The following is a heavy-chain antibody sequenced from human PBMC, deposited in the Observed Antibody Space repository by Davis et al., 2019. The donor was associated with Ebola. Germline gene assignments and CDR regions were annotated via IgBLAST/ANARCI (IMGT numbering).Heavy chain of an antibody. CDR1: GASITSGGYY. CDR3: ARSRAGWFDP. Sequence: SETLSLTCTVSGASITSGGYYWSWIRQHPGKGLEWIGYIHYSGSTYYNPSLQSRVTISLDTSKNQFSLKLSSVTAADTAVYYCARSRAGWFDPWGQGTLVTVSS. D-gene: IGHD3-10*01. CDR2: IHYSGST. V-gene: IGHV4-31*03. J-gene: IGHJ5*02.